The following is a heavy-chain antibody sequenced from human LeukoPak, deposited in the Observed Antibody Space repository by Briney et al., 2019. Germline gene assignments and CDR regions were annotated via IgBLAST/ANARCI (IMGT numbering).Heavy chain of an antibody. CDR2: ISSGSSYI. V-gene: IGHV3-21*01. CDR3: ASLASSGYDPLDY. D-gene: IGHD5-12*01. CDR1: GFTFSSYS. Sequence: TGGSLRLSCAASGFTFSSYSMNWVRQAPGKGLEWVSSISSGSSYIYYADSVKGRFTISRDNAKNSLYLQMNSLRAEDTAVYYCASLASSGYDPLDYWGQGTLVTVSS. J-gene: IGHJ4*02.